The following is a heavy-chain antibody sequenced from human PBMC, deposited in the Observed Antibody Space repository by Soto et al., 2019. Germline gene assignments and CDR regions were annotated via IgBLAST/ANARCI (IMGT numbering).Heavy chain of an antibody. Sequence: SETLSLTCTVSGGSISSYYWSWIRQPPGKGLEWIGYIYYSGITNYNPSLKSRVTISVDSSKSQFSLNLSSVTAADTSIYYCGRGLMNFDYWGQGALVTVSS. CDR3: GRGLMNFDY. CDR2: IYYSGIT. CDR1: GGSISSYY. J-gene: IGHJ4*02. V-gene: IGHV4-59*01. D-gene: IGHD3-16*01.